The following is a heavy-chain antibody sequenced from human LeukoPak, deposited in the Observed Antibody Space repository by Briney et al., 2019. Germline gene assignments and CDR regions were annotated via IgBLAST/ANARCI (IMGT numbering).Heavy chain of an antibody. V-gene: IGHV4-59*08. J-gene: IGHJ4*02. CDR3: ARSYYDTFSFDY. Sequence: SETLSLTCTVSGGSISSYYWSWIRQPPGKGLEWIGYIYYSGSTNYNPSLKSRVTISVDTSKNQFSLKLSSVTAADTAVYYCARSYYDTFSFDYWGQGTLVTVSS. CDR1: GGSISSYY. D-gene: IGHD3-9*01. CDR2: IYYSGST.